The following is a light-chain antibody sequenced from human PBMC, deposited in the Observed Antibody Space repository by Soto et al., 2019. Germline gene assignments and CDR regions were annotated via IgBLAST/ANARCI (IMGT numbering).Light chain of an antibody. CDR3: QQYGSSPRT. CDR1: QSVTSNY. J-gene: IGKJ1*01. V-gene: IGKV3-20*01. Sequence: EIVLTQSPGTLSLSPGERATLSCRASQSVTSNYLAWYQQKPGQAPRLLLFGASIRDTGIPDRFSGSGSGTDFTLTIRRLESEDFAVYYCQQYGSSPRTFGQGTKVEIK. CDR2: GAS.